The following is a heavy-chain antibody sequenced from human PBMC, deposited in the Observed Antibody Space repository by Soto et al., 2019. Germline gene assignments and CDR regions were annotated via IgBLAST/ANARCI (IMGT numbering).Heavy chain of an antibody. CDR2: INHTSGGT. V-gene: IGHV1-2*02. Sequence: ASVKVSCKAAGYSFTGYSIDWVRQAPGQGFEWMGWINHTSGGTNYAQKFQGRVTVTRDTSISTAYMELTRLRSDDTAVYYCARDLGGLWDAFDNWGQGTRVTVSS. J-gene: IGHJ4*02. CDR1: GYSFTGYS. CDR3: ARDLGGLWDAFDN. D-gene: IGHD3-16*01.